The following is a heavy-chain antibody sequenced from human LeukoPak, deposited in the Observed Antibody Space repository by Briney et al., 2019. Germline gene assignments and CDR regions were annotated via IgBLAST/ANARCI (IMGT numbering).Heavy chain of an antibody. D-gene: IGHD6-19*01. CDR2: IYYSGST. CDR1: GGSISSYY. Sequence: PSETLSLTCTVSGGSISSYYWSWIRQPPGKGLEWIGYIYYSGSTYYNPSLKSRVTISGDTSRNQFSLRLSSATAADTAVYYCARRISVAGVFDSRGQGTLVTVSS. CDR3: ARRISVAGVFDS. J-gene: IGHJ4*02. V-gene: IGHV4-59*01.